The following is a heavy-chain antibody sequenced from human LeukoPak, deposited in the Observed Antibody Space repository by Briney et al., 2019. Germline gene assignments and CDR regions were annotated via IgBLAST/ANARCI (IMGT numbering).Heavy chain of an antibody. CDR3: AREIPAAMNAFDI. V-gene: IGHV3-7*01. CDR1: GFTFRSYW. J-gene: IGHJ3*02. CDR2: IHKDGANR. D-gene: IGHD2-2*01. Sequence: GGSLRLSCAVSGFTFRSYWMSWVRQAPGKGLEWVANIHKDGANRDYVDSVKGRFTISRDNARNSLFLQMSSLRAEDTAVYYCAREIPAAMNAFDIWGLGTMVTVSP.